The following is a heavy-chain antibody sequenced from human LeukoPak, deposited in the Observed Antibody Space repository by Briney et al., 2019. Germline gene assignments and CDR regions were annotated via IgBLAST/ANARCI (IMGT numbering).Heavy chain of an antibody. V-gene: IGHV5-51*01. CDR1: GYSFTSYW. D-gene: IGHD2-15*01. J-gene: IGHJ6*02. CDR3: ARHIVVAATRGGDYYYGMGV. Sequence: GESLKISCKGSGYSFTSYWIGWVRQMPGKGLEWMGIIYPGDSDTRYSPSFQGQVTISADKSISTAYLQWSSLKASDTAMYYCARHIVVAATRGGDYYYGMGVWGQGTTVTVSS. CDR2: IYPGDSDT.